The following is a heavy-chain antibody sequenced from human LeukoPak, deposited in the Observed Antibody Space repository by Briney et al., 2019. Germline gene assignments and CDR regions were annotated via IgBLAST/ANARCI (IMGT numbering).Heavy chain of an antibody. CDR2: ISGSGGST. J-gene: IGHJ4*02. CDR1: GFTFSNYG. CDR3: AKASPDYDSSGYYSDY. D-gene: IGHD3-22*01. V-gene: IGHV3-23*01. Sequence: GGTLRLSCAASGFTFSNYGMSWVRQAPGKGLEWVSAISGSGGSTYYADSVKGRFTISRDNSKNTLYLQMNSLRAEDTAVYYCAKASPDYDSSGYYSDYWGQGTLVTVSS.